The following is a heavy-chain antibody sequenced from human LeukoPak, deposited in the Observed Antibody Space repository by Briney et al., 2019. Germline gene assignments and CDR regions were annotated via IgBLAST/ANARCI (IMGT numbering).Heavy chain of an antibody. CDR3: ARDNDFWSGYGLYYYYYMDV. Sequence: GSLRLSCAASGFTFSSYSMNWVRQAPGKGLEWVSYISSSSSTIYYADSVKGRFTISRDNAKNSLYLQMNSLRAEDTAVYYCARDNDFWSGYGLYYYYYMDVWGKGTTVTVSS. CDR2: ISSSSSTI. J-gene: IGHJ6*03. D-gene: IGHD3-3*01. V-gene: IGHV3-48*01. CDR1: GFTFSSYS.